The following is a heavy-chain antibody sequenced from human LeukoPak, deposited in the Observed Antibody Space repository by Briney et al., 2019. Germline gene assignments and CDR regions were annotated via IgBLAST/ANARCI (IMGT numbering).Heavy chain of an antibody. J-gene: IGHJ4*02. V-gene: IGHV3-49*03. CDR3: TTDQLITMVRTHPLPFDY. D-gene: IGHD3-10*01. Sequence: GGSLRLSCTASGFTFGDYAMSWFRQAPGKGLEWVGFIRSKAYGGTTEYAASVKGRFTISRDDSKSIAYLQMNSLKTEDTAVYYCTTDQLITMVRTHPLPFDYWGQGTLVTVSS. CDR2: IRSKAYGGTT. CDR1: GFTFGDYA.